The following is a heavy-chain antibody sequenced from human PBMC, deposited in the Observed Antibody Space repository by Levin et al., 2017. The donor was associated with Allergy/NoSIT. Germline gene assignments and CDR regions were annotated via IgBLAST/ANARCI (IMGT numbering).Heavy chain of an antibody. CDR2: IYYSGST. Sequence: PSETLSLTCTVSGGSVSSGSYYWSWIRQPPGKGLEWIGYIYYSGSTNYNPSLKSRVTISVDTSKNQFSLKLSSVTAADTAVYYCARELVGATELDAFDIWGQGTMVTVSS. D-gene: IGHD1-26*01. J-gene: IGHJ3*02. V-gene: IGHV4-61*01. CDR3: ARELVGATELDAFDI. CDR1: GGSVSSGSYY.